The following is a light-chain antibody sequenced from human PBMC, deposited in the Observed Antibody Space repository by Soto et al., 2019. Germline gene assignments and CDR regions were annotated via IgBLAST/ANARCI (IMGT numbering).Light chain of an antibody. CDR3: MLALHTPS. CDR1: QSLLHRNGKNY. Sequence: DVVMTQSPLSLPVTPGEPASISCRSSQSLLHRNGKNYLDWYLQKPGQSPPLLIYLGSNRASGVPGRVSGSEAGTDLTLKISRVEAEGVGVYYCMLALHTPSFGQGTKLEIK. J-gene: IGKJ2*01. CDR2: LGS. V-gene: IGKV2-28*01.